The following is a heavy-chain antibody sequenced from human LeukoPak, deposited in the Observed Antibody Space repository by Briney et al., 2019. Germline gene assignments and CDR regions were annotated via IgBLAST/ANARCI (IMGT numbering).Heavy chain of an antibody. CDR1: GYSISSGYY. CDR3: AAEGYYYYMDV. V-gene: IGHV4-38-2*02. CDR2: IYHSGST. Sequence: SETLSLTCTVSGYSISSGYYWGRIRQPPGKGLEWIGSIYHSGSTYYNPSLKSRVTISVDTSKNQFSLKLSSVTAADTAVYYCAAEGYYYYMDVWGKGTTVTVSS. J-gene: IGHJ6*03.